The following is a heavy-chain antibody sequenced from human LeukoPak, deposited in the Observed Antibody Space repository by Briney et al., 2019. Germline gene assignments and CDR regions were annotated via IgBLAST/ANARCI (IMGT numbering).Heavy chain of an antibody. CDR3: ARLVDDSSGYYVLFFDY. Sequence: SATLSLTCTVSGGSISSYYWSWIRQPPGKGLEWIGYIYYSGSTNYNPSLKSRVTISVDTSKNQFSLKLSSVTAADTAVYYCARLVDDSSGYYVLFFDYWGQGTLVTVSS. CDR1: GGSISSYY. V-gene: IGHV4-59*08. CDR2: IYYSGST. J-gene: IGHJ4*02. D-gene: IGHD3-22*01.